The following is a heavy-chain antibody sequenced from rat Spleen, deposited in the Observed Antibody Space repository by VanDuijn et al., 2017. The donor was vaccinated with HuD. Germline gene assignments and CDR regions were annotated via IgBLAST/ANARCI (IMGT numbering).Heavy chain of an antibody. J-gene: IGHJ2*01. V-gene: IGHV5-27*01. CDR1: GFTFSGYW. Sequence: EVQLVETGGGLVQPGRSLKLSCVASGFTFSGYWMYWLRQAPTKGLEWVAYISTGGGSTYYRDSVKGRFTISRDNAKSTLYLQMDSLRSEDTATYYCASRRPFDYWGQGVMVTVSS. CDR3: ASRRPFDY. CDR2: ISTGGGST.